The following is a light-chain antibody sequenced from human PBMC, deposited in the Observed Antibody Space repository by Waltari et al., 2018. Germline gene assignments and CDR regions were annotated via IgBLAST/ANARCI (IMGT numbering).Light chain of an antibody. CDR3: QQSYITPQT. J-gene: IGKJ1*01. Sequence: DIQMTQSPSSLSASVGNRVVITCRASQTISSFLNWYQHKAGQAPKLLIYAASILQSGVPSRFSGSRAGTEFTLTISSLQPEDFATYYCQQSYITPQTFGQGTKVEIK. CDR1: QTISSF. CDR2: AAS. V-gene: IGKV1-39*01.